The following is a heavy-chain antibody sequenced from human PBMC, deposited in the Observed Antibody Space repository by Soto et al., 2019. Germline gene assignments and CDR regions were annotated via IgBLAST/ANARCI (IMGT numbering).Heavy chain of an antibody. CDR1: GGSISSGGYY. CDR2: IYYSGRT. V-gene: IGHV4-31*03. CDR3: ARVKYPYCGGDCYPSYFDY. Sequence: SETLSLTCTVSGGSISSGGYYWSWIRQHPGKGLEWIGYIYYSGRTYYNPSLKSRVTISVDTSKNQFSLKLGSVTAADTAVYYCARVKYPYCGGDCYPSYFDYWGQGTLVTVSS. D-gene: IGHD2-21*02. J-gene: IGHJ4*02.